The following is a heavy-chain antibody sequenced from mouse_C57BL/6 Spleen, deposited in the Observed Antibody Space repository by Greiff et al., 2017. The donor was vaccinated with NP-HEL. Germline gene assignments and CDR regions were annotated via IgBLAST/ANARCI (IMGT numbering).Heavy chain of an antibody. J-gene: IGHJ1*03. Sequence: QVQLQQPGAELVMPGASVKLSCKASGYTFTSYWMHWVKQRPGQGLEWIGEIDPSDSYTNYNQKFKGKSTLTVDKSSSTAYMQLSSLTSEDSAVYYCARPGLYYSNHVGYFDVWGTGTTVTVSS. V-gene: IGHV1-69*01. CDR2: IDPSDSYT. D-gene: IGHD2-5*01. CDR1: GYTFTSYW. CDR3: ARPGLYYSNHVGYFDV.